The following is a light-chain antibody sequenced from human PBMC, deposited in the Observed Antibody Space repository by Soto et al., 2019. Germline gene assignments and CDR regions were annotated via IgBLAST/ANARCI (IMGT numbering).Light chain of an antibody. CDR1: QSVSSSY. J-gene: IGKJ4*01. V-gene: IGKV3-20*01. CDR3: QQYYSSPLT. Sequence: EIVLTQSPGTLSLSPGERATHSCRASQSVSSSYLAWYQQKPGQAPRLLIYGDSSRATGIPDRFSGSGSRTDFTFTISRLESGVFAVYYCQQYYSSPLTFGGGTKVQIK. CDR2: GDS.